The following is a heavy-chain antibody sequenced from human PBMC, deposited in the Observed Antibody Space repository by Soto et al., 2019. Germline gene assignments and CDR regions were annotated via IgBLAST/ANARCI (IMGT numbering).Heavy chain of an antibody. V-gene: IGHV4-39*01. Sequence: QLQLQESGPGLVKPSETLSLTCTVSGGSISSSSYYWGWIRQPPGKGLEWLGSIYYSGSTYYNPSLRSRVPISVDTSKNQFALKLSSVTAADTAVYYCAGRGTYYYDSSGYGNWCVPWGQGTLVTVSS. CDR1: GGSISSSSYY. CDR2: IYYSGST. CDR3: AGRGTYYYDSSGYGNWCVP. J-gene: IGHJ5*02. D-gene: IGHD3-22*01.